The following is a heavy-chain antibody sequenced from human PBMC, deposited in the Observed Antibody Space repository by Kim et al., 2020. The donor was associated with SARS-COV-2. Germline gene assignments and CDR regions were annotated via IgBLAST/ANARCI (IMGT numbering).Heavy chain of an antibody. CDR3: ARDEYYYGSGDCWFDP. CDR1: GYTFTSYA. CDR2: INAGNGNT. Sequence: ASVKVSCKASGYTFTSYAMHWVRQAPGQRLEWMGWINAGNGNTKYSQKFQGRVTITRDTSASTAYMELSSLRSEDTAVYYCARDEYYYGSGDCWFDPWGQGTLVTVSS. J-gene: IGHJ5*02. V-gene: IGHV1-3*01. D-gene: IGHD3-10*01.